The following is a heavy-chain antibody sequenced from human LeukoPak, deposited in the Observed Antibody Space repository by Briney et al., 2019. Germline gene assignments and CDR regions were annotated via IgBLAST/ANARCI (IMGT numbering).Heavy chain of an antibody. J-gene: IGHJ4*02. CDR2: ISWNSGSI. CDR1: GFTFDDYA. D-gene: IGHD3-10*01. Sequence: PGGPLRLSCAASGFTFDDYAMHWVRQAPGKGLEWVSGISWNSGSIGYADSVKGRFTISRDNAKNSLYLQMNSLRAEDTALYYCAKASWFGELLSNFDYWGQGTLVTVSS. V-gene: IGHV3-9*01. CDR3: AKASWFGELLSNFDY.